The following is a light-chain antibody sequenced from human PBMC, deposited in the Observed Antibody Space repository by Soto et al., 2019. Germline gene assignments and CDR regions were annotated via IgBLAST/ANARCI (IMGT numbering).Light chain of an antibody. Sequence: QSALTQPASVSGSPGQSITISCTGTSSDVGSYNLVSWYQQHPGKAPKLMIYEGSKRPSGVSNRFSGSKSGNTASLTISGLQAEDEAHYYCCSYAGSSTVVFGGWTMVTVL. CDR1: SSDVGSYNL. CDR3: CSYAGSSTVV. V-gene: IGLV2-23*01. CDR2: EGS. J-gene: IGLJ2*01.